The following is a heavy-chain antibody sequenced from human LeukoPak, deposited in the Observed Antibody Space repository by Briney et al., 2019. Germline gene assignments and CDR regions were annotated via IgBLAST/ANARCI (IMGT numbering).Heavy chain of an antibody. V-gene: IGHV3-48*03. CDR1: GFTYSSYE. D-gene: IGHD3-10*02. CDR3: AELGITMIGGV. J-gene: IGHJ6*04. CDR2: ISSSGSTI. Sequence: PGGALRLSCVASGFTYSSYEMNGVRQAAGKGRKGVSYISSSGSTIYYADSVKGRFTISRDNAKNSLYLQMNSLRAEDTAVYYCAELGITMIGGVWGKGTTVTISS.